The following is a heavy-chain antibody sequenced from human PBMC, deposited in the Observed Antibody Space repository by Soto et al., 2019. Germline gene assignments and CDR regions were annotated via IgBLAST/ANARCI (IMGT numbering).Heavy chain of an antibody. CDR2: ISWNSNII. CDR3: AKGGPDGFCSGGRCYFAY. V-gene: IGHV3-9*01. J-gene: IGHJ4*02. Sequence: EVQVVESGGGLVQPGRSLRLSGAASGFTFDDYAMHWVRRVPGKGLDWVSSISWNSNIIGYADSVKGRFTISRDNAKNSLYLQMNSLRPEDTALYYCAKGGPDGFCSGGRCYFAYWGQGTLVTVSS. CDR1: GFTFDDYA. D-gene: IGHD2-15*01.